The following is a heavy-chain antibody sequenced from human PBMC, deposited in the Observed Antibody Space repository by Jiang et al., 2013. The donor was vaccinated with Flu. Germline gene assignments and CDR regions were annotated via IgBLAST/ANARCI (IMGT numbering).Heavy chain of an antibody. Sequence: VQLLESGGGVVQPGRSLRLSCAASGFTFSTSGMHWVRQAPGKGLEWVAVISFDGGTENYADSVKGRFTISRDNSKNTVYMQMNSLRNEDTAVYYCAKDLTVFCAVIASVFDYVGQGTLVTVSS. D-gene: IGHD2-21*01. CDR2: ISFDGGTE. CDR1: GFTFSTSG. J-gene: IGHJ4*02. V-gene: IGHV3-30*18. CDR3: AKDLTVFCAVIASVFDY.